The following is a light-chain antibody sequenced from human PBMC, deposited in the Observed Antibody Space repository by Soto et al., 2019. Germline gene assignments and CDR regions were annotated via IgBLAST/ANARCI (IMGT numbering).Light chain of an antibody. V-gene: IGLV1-40*01. J-gene: IGLJ3*02. CDR3: QSYDSSLSGWV. CDR1: SSNIGAGYD. Sequence: QSVLTQPPSVSGAPGQRVTISCTGSSSNIGAGYDVHWYQQLPGTAPKLLIYGNSNRPSGVPDRFSGSKSGTSAPLAITGLQAEDEADYYCQSYDSSLSGWVFGGGTKVTVL. CDR2: GNS.